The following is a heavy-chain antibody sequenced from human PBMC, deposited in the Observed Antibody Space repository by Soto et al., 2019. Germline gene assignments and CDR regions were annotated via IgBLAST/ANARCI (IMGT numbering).Heavy chain of an antibody. J-gene: IGHJ4*02. V-gene: IGHV5-51*01. CDR3: ARPQYYDSSGYFDY. CDR1: GYSFTSYW. Sequence: EVQLVQSGAEVKKPGESLKISCKGSGYSFTSYWIGWVRQMPGKGLEWMGIIYPGDSDTRYSPSFQGQVTTSADKSMSTAYLQWTSLKASDTAVYYCARPQYYDSSGYFDYWGQGTLVTVSS. D-gene: IGHD3-22*01. CDR2: IYPGDSDT.